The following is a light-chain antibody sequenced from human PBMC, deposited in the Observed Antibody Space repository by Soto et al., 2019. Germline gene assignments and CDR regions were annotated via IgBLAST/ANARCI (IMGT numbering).Light chain of an antibody. CDR2: LEGSGSY. CDR1: SGHSSNI. Sequence: QSVLTQSPSASASLGSSVKLTCTLSSGHSSNIIAWHQQQPGKAPRYLMKLEGSGSYNKGSGVPDRFSGSSSGADRYLTISNLQFEDEADYYCETWDSNTRVFGGGTKVTVL. CDR3: ETWDSNTRV. V-gene: IGLV4-60*02. J-gene: IGLJ2*01.